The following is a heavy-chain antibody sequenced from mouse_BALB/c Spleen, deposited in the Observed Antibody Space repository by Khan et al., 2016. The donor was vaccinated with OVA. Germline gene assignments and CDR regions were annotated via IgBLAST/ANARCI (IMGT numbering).Heavy chain of an antibody. Sequence: QIQLVQSGPELKKPGETVQISCKASWFTFTNYGMNWVRQAPGKGLKWMGWINTYTGEPTFTDDFKGRFAFSLETSASTAYLQINSLKNEDTATYFCARVGYNGTMDFWGQGTSVTVSS. CDR1: WFTFTNYG. CDR2: INTYTGEP. J-gene: IGHJ4*01. V-gene: IGHV9-3-1*01. CDR3: ARVGYNGTMDF. D-gene: IGHD2-14*01.